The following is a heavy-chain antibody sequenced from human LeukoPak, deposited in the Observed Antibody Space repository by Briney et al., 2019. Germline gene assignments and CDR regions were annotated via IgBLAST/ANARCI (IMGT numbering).Heavy chain of an antibody. CDR3: ARDGGGRFGEDYYYGLDA. CDR1: GGSIRSYY. J-gene: IGHJ6*01. Sequence: PSETLSLTCTVSGGSIRSYYWSWIRQPAGKGLEWIGRIYTSESTNYNPSLKSRVTMTVDTSKNQFSLKLSSVTAADTAVYYCARDGGGRFGEDYYYGLDAWGPGTTVTVSS. V-gene: IGHV4-4*07. CDR2: IYTSEST. D-gene: IGHD3-10*01.